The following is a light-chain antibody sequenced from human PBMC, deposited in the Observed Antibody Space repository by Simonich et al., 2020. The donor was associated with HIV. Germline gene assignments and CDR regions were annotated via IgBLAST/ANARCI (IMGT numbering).Light chain of an antibody. CDR3: QQYSRYPVT. CDR2: KAS. V-gene: IGKV1-5*03. J-gene: IGKJ1*01. CDR1: QSISTW. Sequence: DIQMTQSPSTLSASVGDRVSITCRASQSISTWLAWYQQKPGKAPNLLIYKASSLEIGVPSRFSGSGSGTEFTLTISSLQPDDFATYYCQQYSRYPVTFGQGTKVEIK.